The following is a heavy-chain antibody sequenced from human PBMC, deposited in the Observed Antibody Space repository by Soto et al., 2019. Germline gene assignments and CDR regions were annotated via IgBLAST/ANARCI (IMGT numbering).Heavy chain of an antibody. Sequence: GGSLSLSCTASGFTFSSYAMTWVRQAPGRGLEGVSGITASGGSTYYADSVKGRLTISRDNSKSTLYLQMNSLRAEDTAVYYCAKNHDFWSGSDAFDIWGQGTMVTVSS. J-gene: IGHJ3*02. CDR2: ITASGGST. CDR1: GFTFSSYA. D-gene: IGHD3-3*01. V-gene: IGHV3-23*01. CDR3: AKNHDFWSGSDAFDI.